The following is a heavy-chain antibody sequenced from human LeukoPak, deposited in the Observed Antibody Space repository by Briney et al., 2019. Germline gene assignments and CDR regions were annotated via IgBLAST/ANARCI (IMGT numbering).Heavy chain of an antibody. D-gene: IGHD3-16*01. J-gene: IGHJ4*02. CDR2: IYYSGST. CDR1: GGSISSSSYY. V-gene: IGHV4-39*07. CDR3: AGGGGGPFDY. Sequence: SETLSLTCTVSGGSISSSSYYWGWIRQPPGKGLEWIGSIYYSGSTYYNPSLKSRVTISVDTSKNQFSLKLSSVTAADTAVYYCAGGGGGPFDYWGQGTLVTVSS.